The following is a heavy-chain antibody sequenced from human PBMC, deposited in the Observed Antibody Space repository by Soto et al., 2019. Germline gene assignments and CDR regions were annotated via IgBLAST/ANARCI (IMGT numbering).Heavy chain of an antibody. J-gene: IGHJ1*01. CDR1: GFNFKKFS. Sequence: PGGSRRRSWEASGFNFKKFSMGWVRQAPGEGLEWVSGISWCGGSTFYADSVKGRFSLARDDSKNTLSLQLNSLRVEDTAHYYCAKADGEQWLIPHLDNWGQGTQVTVSS. V-gene: IGHV3-23*01. CDR2: ISWCGGST. D-gene: IGHD6-19*01. CDR3: AKADGEQWLIPHLDN.